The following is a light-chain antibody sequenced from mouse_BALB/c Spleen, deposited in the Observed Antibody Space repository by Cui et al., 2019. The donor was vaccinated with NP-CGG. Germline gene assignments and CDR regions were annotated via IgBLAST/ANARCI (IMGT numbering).Light chain of an antibody. CDR3: ALWYSNHWV. CDR1: TGAVTTSNY. J-gene: IGLJ1*01. Sequence: QPVLTQEPALTTSPGETVTLTCRSSTGAVTTSNYANWVQEKPDHLFTGLIGGTNNRHPGVPARFSGSLIGDKAALTITGAQTEDEAIYFCALWYSNHWVFGGGTKLTVL. V-gene: IGLV1*01. CDR2: GTN.